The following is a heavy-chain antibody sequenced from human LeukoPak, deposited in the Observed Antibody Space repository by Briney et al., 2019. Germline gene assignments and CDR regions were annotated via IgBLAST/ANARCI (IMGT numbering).Heavy chain of an antibody. CDR1: GFTFSSYW. D-gene: IGHD6-13*01. Sequence: PGGSLRLSCTASGFTFSSYWMSWVRQAPGKGLEWVSSITSSSSYIYYADSVKGRFTISRDNAKNSLYLQMNSLRAEDTAVYYCARLGYSSTWFPDSWGQGTLVTVSS. J-gene: IGHJ4*02. CDR3: ARLGYSSTWFPDS. CDR2: ITSSSSYI. V-gene: IGHV3-21*01.